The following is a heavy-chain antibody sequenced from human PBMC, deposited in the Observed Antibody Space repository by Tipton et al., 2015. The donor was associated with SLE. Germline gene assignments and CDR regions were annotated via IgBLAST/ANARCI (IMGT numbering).Heavy chain of an antibody. V-gene: IGHV4-59*11. CDR1: ADSMTSHY. J-gene: IGHJ2*01. CDR2: VFYRGNT. Sequence: TLSLTCTVSADSMTSHYWSWIRQSPGKGLEWIGYVFYRGNTRYSPSLNSRVTIAIDTSRRQFTLNLKSVTAADTAVYYCARDRQFTGWYFDLWGRGTLVTVSS. CDR3: ARDRQFTGWYFDL. D-gene: IGHD6-19*01.